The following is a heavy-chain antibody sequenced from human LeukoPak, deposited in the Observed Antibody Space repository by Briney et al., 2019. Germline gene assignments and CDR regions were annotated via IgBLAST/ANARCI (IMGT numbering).Heavy chain of an antibody. J-gene: IGHJ4*02. D-gene: IGHD2-2*03. Sequence: PGGSLRLSCAASGFTFSSYGMHWVRQAPGKGLEWVAVISYDGSNKYYADSVKGRFTISRDNAKNSLYLQMNSLRAEDTAVYYCARILTGGYCSTTSCLNWGQGTLVTVSS. CDR2: ISYDGSNK. V-gene: IGHV3-33*05. CDR1: GFTFSSYG. CDR3: ARILTGGYCSTTSCLN.